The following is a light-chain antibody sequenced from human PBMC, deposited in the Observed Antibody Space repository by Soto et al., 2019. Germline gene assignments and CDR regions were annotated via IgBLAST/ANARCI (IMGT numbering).Light chain of an antibody. CDR1: SSDVGGYNY. V-gene: IGLV2-14*01. CDR2: DVS. CDR3: SSCTSSSLV. Sequence: QSALTQPASVSGSPGQSITISCTGTSSDVGGYNYVSWYQQHPGKAPKLMIYDVSNRPSGVSNRFSGSKSGNTASLTISGLQAEDEADYYCSSCTSSSLVFGVGTKLTVL. J-gene: IGLJ2*01.